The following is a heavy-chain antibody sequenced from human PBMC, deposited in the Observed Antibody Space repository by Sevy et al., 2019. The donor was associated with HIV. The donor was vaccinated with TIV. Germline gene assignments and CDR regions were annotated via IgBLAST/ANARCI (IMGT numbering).Heavy chain of an antibody. CDR1: GGTFSIYA. CDR2: IIPMFGTT. V-gene: IGHV1-69*13. Sequence: ASMKVSCRASGGTFSIYAITWVRQSPGQGLEWMGGIIPMFGTTNYAQEFQGRVTITADESTNTAYMELSSLRSEDTAVYYCAREDSSGLNWFDPWGQGTLVTVSS. D-gene: IGHD3-22*01. J-gene: IGHJ5*02. CDR3: AREDSSGLNWFDP.